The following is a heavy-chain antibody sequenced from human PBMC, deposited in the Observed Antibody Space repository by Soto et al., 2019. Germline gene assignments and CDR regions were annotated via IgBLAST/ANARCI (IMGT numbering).Heavy chain of an antibody. V-gene: IGHV3-30*18. CDR1: GFTFSSYG. Sequence: GGSLILSCAATGFTFSSYGMHWVRQAPGKGLEWVAVISYDGSNKYYADSVKGRFTISRDNSKNTLYLQMNSLRAEDTAVYYCAKYTDSSGSLYYWGLGP. J-gene: IGHJ4*02. CDR2: ISYDGSNK. CDR3: AKYTDSSGSLYY. D-gene: IGHD3-22*01.